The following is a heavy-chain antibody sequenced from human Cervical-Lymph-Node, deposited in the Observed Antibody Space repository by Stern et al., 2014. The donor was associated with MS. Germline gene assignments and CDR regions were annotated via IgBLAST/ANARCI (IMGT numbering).Heavy chain of an antibody. CDR1: GGPFSKFP. V-gene: IGHV1-69*01. D-gene: IGHD6-13*01. Sequence: HLVESGAEVTKPGSSVQVSCQASGGPFSKFPGSWVPQAPGQGLEWMGVIFPVFGTPTYAQEFRGRVTVTADVSTSTVYMELSSLRYDDTAVYYCALSSETSDRWYSLGYDLWGQGTLVTVSS. J-gene: IGHJ5*02. CDR2: IFPVFGTP. CDR3: ALSSETSDRWYSLGYDL.